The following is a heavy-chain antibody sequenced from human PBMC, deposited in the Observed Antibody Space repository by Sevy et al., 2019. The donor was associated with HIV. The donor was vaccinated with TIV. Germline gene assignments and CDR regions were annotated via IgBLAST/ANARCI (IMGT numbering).Heavy chain of an antibody. D-gene: IGHD4-17*01. J-gene: IGHJ6*03. V-gene: IGHV3-7*01. Sequence: GESLKISWAASGFTFSNYWMSWVRQAPGKGLEWVANIQEDGSDKYYVDSVKGRFTISRDNAKNSLYLQMNSLRAEDTAVYYCATDPFSVTTSNDYMDVWGKGTTVTVSS. CDR3: ATDPFSVTTSNDYMDV. CDR2: IQEDGSDK. CDR1: GFTFSNYW.